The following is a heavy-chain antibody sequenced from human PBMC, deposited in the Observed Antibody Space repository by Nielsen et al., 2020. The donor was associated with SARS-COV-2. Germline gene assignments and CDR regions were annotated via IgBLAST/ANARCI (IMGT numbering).Heavy chain of an antibody. CDR3: ARGAAWFDP. CDR2: RSHDGNT. Sequence: SETLSLTCTVSGDSITFSGSYWTWIRHHPLRGLEWLGHRSHDGNTYSNPSLQSRLIISVDTSENQSSLRLNSVTAADTAIYFCARGAAWFDPWGQGTRVTVSS. CDR1: GDSITFSGSY. V-gene: IGHV4-31*03. D-gene: IGHD2-15*01. J-gene: IGHJ5*02.